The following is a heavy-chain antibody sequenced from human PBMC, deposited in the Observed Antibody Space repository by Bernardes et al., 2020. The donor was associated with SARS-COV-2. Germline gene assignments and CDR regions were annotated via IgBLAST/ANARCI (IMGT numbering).Heavy chain of an antibody. D-gene: IGHD3-22*01. V-gene: IGHV1-58*01. J-gene: IGHJ4*02. Sequence: SVKVSCKASGFTFTNSAVQWVRQARGQRLEWIGWIVVGSGNTNYAQKFQERVTITRDMSTSTAYMELSSLRSEDTAVYYCAALQYYYDNSGYYSPIDYWGQGTLVTVSS. CDR2: IVVGSGNT. CDR1: GFTFTNSA. CDR3: AALQYYYDNSGYYSPIDY.